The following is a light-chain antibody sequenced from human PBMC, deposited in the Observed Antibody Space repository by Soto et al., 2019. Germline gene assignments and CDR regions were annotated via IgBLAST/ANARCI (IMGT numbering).Light chain of an antibody. V-gene: IGLV2-14*01. CDR3: SSYTSTSTPYV. Sequence: QSVLTQPASVSGSPGQSTTISCTGTSSDIGTYNYVSWYQQDPGKAAKLMIYGFSNRPSGGSNRFSVAKSGNTASLKISGLQAEDEADYSCSSYTSTSTPYVFGTGTKVTVL. CDR2: GFS. CDR1: SSDIGTYNY. J-gene: IGLJ1*01.